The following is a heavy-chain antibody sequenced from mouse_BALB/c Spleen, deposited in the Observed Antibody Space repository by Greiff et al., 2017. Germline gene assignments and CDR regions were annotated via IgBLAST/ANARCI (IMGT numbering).Heavy chain of an antibody. CDR3: ARSGVYDYQYCYAMDY. Sequence: ESGPGLVKPSQSLSLTCTVTGYSITSYYAWNWIRQFPGNKLEWMGYISYSGSTSYNPSLKSRISITRDTSKNQFFLQLNSVTTEDTATYYWARSGVYDYQYCYAMDYWGQGTSVTVSS. V-gene: IGHV3-2*02. J-gene: IGHJ4*01. D-gene: IGHD2-4*01. CDR2: ISYSGST. CDR1: GYSITSYYA.